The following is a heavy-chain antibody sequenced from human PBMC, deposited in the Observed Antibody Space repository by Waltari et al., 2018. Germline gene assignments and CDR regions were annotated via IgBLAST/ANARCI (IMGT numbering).Heavy chain of an antibody. J-gene: IGHJ6*02. CDR1: GFTFSSYG. Sequence: QVQLVESGGGVVQPGMSLRLSCAASGFTFSSYGMHWVRQAPGKGLEWVAVIWYDGSNKYYADSVKCRFTISRDNSKNTLYLQMNSLRAEDTAVYYCARAFTPAAGNYYYGMDVWGQGTTVTVSS. CDR3: ARAFTPAAGNYYYGMDV. D-gene: IGHD6-13*01. CDR2: IWYDGSNK. V-gene: IGHV3-33*01.